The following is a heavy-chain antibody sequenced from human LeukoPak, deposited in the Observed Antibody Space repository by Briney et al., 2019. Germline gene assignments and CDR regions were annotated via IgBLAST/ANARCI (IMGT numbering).Heavy chain of an antibody. CDR2: INSDGSST. V-gene: IGHV3-74*01. D-gene: IGHD5-24*01. Sequence: GSLRLSCAASGFTFTTYWMHWVRQAPGKGLVWVSRINSDGSSTSYADSVKGRFTISRDNAKNTLYLQMNSLRAEDTAAYYCVRAGEMATALFDYWGQGTLVTVSS. CDR1: GFTFTTYW. J-gene: IGHJ4*02. CDR3: VRAGEMATALFDY.